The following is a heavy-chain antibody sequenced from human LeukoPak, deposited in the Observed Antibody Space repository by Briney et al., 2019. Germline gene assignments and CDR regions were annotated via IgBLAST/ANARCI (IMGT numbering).Heavy chain of an antibody. CDR3: ARDLLDIVVVVAATNWFDP. V-gene: IGHV1-2*02. CDR2: NNPNSGGT. CDR1: GYTFTGYY. Sequence: ASVKVSCKASGYTFTGYYMHWVRQAPGQGLEWMGWNNPNSGGTNYAQKFQGRVTMTRDTSISTAYMELSRLRSDDTAVYYCARDLLDIVVVVAATNWFDPWGQGTLVTVSS. D-gene: IGHD2-15*01. J-gene: IGHJ5*02.